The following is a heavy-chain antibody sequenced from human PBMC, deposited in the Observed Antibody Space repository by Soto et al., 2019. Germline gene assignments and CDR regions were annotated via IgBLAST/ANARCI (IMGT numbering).Heavy chain of an antibody. CDR1: GYTFTDFW. CDR3: ARHVAAAGSSDDAFDS. J-gene: IGHJ3*02. Sequence: GESLKISCKGSGYTFTDFWIGWVRHMPGKGLEWMGIIYPGDSDTRYSPSFQGQVTISADKSISTAFLQWTSLQAADTAIYYCARHVAAAGSSDDAFDSWGRGTMVTVSS. D-gene: IGHD6-13*01. CDR2: IYPGDSDT. V-gene: IGHV5-51*01.